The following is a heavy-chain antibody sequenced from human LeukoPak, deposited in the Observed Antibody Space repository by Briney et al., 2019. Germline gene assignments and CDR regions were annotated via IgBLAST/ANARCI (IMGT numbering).Heavy chain of an antibody. CDR3: AKERVRYSSSSGYYFDY. Sequence: GGSLRLSCAASGFTFSSYGMHWVRQAPGKGLEWVAVIWYGGSNKYYADSVKGRFTISRDNSKNTLYLQMNSLRAEDTAVYYCAKERVRYSSSSGYYFDYWGQGTLVTVSS. CDR2: IWYGGSNK. V-gene: IGHV3-30*02. D-gene: IGHD6-6*01. J-gene: IGHJ4*02. CDR1: GFTFSSYG.